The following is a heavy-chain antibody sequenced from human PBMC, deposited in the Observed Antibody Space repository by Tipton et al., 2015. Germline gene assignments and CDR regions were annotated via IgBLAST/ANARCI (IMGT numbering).Heavy chain of an antibody. Sequence: QLVQSGAEVKKPGESLKISCKGSGYNFANYWIAWVRQMPGKGLEWMGIIYPADSDSRYSPSFEGQVTMSADKSTSTAYLQWNSLQGWATAMYCGGRQGGSGSYSNYSNWGSASLVTVPS. J-gene: IGHJ4*02. CDR3: GRQGGSGSYSNYSN. D-gene: IGHD3-10*01. CDR1: GYNFANYW. V-gene: IGHV5-51*01. CDR2: IYPADSDS.